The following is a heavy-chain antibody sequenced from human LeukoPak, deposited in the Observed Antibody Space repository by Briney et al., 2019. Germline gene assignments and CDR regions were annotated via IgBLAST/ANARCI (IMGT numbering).Heavy chain of an antibody. CDR1: GYSFTSYW. V-gene: IGHV5-51*01. CDR2: IYPGDSDT. Sequence: LGESLKISCKGSGYSFTSYWIGWVRQMPGKGLEWMGIIYPGDSDTRYSPSFQGQVTISADKSISTAYLQWSSLKASDTAMYYCARHPILIAAAAMGAFDIWGQGTMVTVSS. D-gene: IGHD6-13*01. J-gene: IGHJ3*02. CDR3: ARHPILIAAAAMGAFDI.